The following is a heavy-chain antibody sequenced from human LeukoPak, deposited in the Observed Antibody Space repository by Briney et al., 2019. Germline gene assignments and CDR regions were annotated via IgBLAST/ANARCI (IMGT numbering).Heavy chain of an antibody. CDR3: AKPPRSYYYGSGSFGALDY. Sequence: GGSLRLSCAASGFTFSSYSMNWVRQAPGKGLEWVSSISSSSSYIYYAHSVKGRFTISRDNSKNTLYLQMNSLRAEDTAVYYCAKPPRSYYYGSGSFGALDYWGQGTLVTASS. J-gene: IGHJ4*02. D-gene: IGHD3-10*01. V-gene: IGHV3-21*04. CDR2: ISSSSSYI. CDR1: GFTFSSYS.